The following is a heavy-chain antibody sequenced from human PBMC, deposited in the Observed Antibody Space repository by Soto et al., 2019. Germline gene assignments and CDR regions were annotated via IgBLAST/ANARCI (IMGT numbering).Heavy chain of an antibody. CDR2: IIPIFGTA. CDR1: GGTFSSYA. CDR3: ARDSDIVATPVGYYYGMDV. D-gene: IGHD5-12*01. V-gene: IGHV1-69*01. J-gene: IGHJ6*02. Sequence: QVQLVQSGAEVKKPGSSVKVSCKASGGTFSSYAISWVRQAPGQGLEWMGGIIPIFGTANYAQKFQGRVTITADESPSTAYMALSSLRSEDTAVFYCARDSDIVATPVGYYYGMDVWGQGTTVTVSS.